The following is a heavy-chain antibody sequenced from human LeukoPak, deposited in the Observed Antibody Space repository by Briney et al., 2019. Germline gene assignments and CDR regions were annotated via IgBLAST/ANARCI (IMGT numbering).Heavy chain of an antibody. V-gene: IGHV3-48*03. Sequence: GGSLRLSCAASGFTFSSYEMNWVRQAPGEGLEWVSYISSSGTTIYYADSLKGRFTISRDNAENSVYLQMNSLRAEDTAVYYCARPYYYASGSSYFDYWGQGTLVTVSS. CDR3: ARPYYYASGSSYFDY. J-gene: IGHJ4*02. CDR2: ISSSGTTI. D-gene: IGHD3-10*01. CDR1: GFTFSSYE.